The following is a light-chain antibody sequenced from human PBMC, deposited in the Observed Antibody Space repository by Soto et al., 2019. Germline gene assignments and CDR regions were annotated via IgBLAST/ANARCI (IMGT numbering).Light chain of an antibody. CDR1: SSNIGAGYD. J-gene: IGLJ2*01. CDR2: GNS. V-gene: IGLV1-40*01. CDR3: QSYDTSLSGSV. Sequence: QAVVTQPPSVSGAPGQRVTISCTGTSSNIGAGYDVHWYQHLPGTAPKLLIYGNSDRPSGVPDRFSGSKSGTSASLAITGLQPEDEADYYCQSYDTSLSGSVFGRGTKVTVL.